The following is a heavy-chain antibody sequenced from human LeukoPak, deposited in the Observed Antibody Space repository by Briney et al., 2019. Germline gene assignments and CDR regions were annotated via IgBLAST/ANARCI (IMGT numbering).Heavy chain of an antibody. J-gene: IGHJ4*02. Sequence: SEALSLTCTVRGGSISGYYWSWIRQPLGRGVEGIGYIYYSGSTNYNPSLKSRVTISVDTSKNQFSLKLSSVTAADTAVYYCARERVAVAGRTIDYWGQGTLVTVSS. CDR2: IYYSGST. CDR1: GGSISGYY. CDR3: ARERVAVAGRTIDY. V-gene: IGHV4-59*01. D-gene: IGHD6-19*01.